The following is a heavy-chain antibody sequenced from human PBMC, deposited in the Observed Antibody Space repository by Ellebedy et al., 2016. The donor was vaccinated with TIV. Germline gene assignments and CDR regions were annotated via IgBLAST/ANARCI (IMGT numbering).Heavy chain of an antibody. V-gene: IGHV3-74*01. J-gene: IGHJ3*01. D-gene: IGHD3-9*01. CDR3: ARWDFDSFNAFDL. Sequence: PGGSLRLSCEASGLNFAKYWLHWIRQVPGRGPVWVARINSDDDNVTAYADSVKGRFTISRDNTKNKVFLQMNSLRAEDTAVYYCARWDFDSFNAFDLWGQGTTVTVSS. CDR1: GLNFAKYW. CDR2: INSDDDNVT.